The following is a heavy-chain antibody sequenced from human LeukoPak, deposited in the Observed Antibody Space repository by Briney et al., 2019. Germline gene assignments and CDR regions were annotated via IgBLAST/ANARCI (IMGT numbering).Heavy chain of an antibody. Sequence: GGSLRLSCEASGFTFSSYGMHWVRQAPGKGLEWVAVIWYDGSDKYYADSVKGRFSISRDNSKNTVYLQMNSLRAEDTAVYYCARDSSYDTSGYLFDYWGQGILVRVPS. V-gene: IGHV3-33*01. J-gene: IGHJ4*02. CDR3: ARDSSYDTSGYLFDY. D-gene: IGHD3-22*01. CDR2: IWYDGSDK. CDR1: GFTFSSYG.